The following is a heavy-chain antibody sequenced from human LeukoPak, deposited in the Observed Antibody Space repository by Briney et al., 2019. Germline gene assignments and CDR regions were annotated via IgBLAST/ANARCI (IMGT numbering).Heavy chain of an antibody. Sequence: SETLSLTCAVYGGSFSGYYWSWIRQPPGKGLEWIGEINHSGSTNYNPSLKSRVTISVDTSKNQFSLKLSSVTAADTAVYYCARGLVVVAATPSVFDYWGQGTLVTVSS. CDR1: GGSFSGYY. J-gene: IGHJ4*02. V-gene: IGHV4-34*01. CDR2: INHSGST. D-gene: IGHD2-15*01. CDR3: ARGLVVVAATPSVFDY.